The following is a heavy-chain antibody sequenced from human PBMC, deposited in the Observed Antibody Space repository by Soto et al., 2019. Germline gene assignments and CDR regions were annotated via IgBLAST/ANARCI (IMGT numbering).Heavy chain of an antibody. CDR3: ARTLGGDSSGYLNWFDP. D-gene: IGHD3-22*01. CDR2: MNPNSGNT. J-gene: IGHJ5*02. CDR1: GYTFTSYD. V-gene: IGHV1-8*01. Sequence: ASVKVSCKASGYTFTSYDINWVRQATGQGLEWMGWMNPNSGNTGYAQKFQGRVTMTRNTSISTAYMELSSLRSEDTAVYYCARTLGGDSSGYLNWFDPWGPGTLVTVSS.